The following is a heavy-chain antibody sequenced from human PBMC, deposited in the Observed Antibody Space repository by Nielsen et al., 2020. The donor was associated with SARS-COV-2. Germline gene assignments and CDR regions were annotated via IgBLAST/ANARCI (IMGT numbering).Heavy chain of an antibody. Sequence: GESLKISCAASGFTFSSYGMHWVRQAPGKGLEWVAVIWYDGSNKYYADSVKGRFTISRDNSKNTLYLQMNSLRAEDTAVYYCAKESYCGGDCFYYGMDVWGQGTTVTVSS. V-gene: IGHV3-33*06. CDR3: AKESYCGGDCFYYGMDV. D-gene: IGHD2-21*01. J-gene: IGHJ6*02. CDR2: IWYDGSNK. CDR1: GFTFSSYG.